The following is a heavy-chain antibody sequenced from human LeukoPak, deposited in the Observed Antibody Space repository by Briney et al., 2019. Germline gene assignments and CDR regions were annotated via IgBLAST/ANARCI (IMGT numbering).Heavy chain of an antibody. V-gene: IGHV4-34*01. CDR2: INHSGST. D-gene: IGHD5-24*01. CDR3: AKEMATILGPQYFDY. J-gene: IGHJ4*02. Sequence: SETLSLTCAGYGGSFSGYYWSWIRQPPGKGLEWIGEINHSGSTNYNPSLKSRVTISVDTSKNQFSLKLSSVTAADTAVYYCAKEMATILGPQYFDYWGQGTLVTVSS. CDR1: GGSFSGYY.